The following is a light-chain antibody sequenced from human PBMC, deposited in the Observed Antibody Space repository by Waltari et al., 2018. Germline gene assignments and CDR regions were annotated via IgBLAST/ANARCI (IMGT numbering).Light chain of an antibody. J-gene: IGLJ3*02. Sequence: SYVLTQPPSLSVAPRQTARITCGGTNILTKSVHWYQQKPGQAPVLVVYYANDRPTGMSPGFSGSVSGQTATLSIGRVESGDEADYYCQVWDSDSDHVVFGGGTRLTVL. V-gene: IGLV3-21*02. CDR1: NILTKS. CDR3: QVWDSDSDHVV. CDR2: YAN.